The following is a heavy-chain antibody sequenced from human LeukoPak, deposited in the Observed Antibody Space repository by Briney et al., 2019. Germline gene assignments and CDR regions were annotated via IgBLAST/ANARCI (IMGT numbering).Heavy chain of an antibody. CDR2: IYYSGSA. D-gene: IGHD6-13*01. V-gene: IGHV4-59*01. J-gene: IGHJ4*02. Sequence: SETLSLTCTVSGGSPSSYYWSWIRQPPGKGLEWIGYIYYSGSAKYNPSLKSRVTISVDTSKNQFSLKLSSVTAADTAVYYCARAPGIAAAGTHFDFWGQGTLVTVSS. CDR1: GGSPSSYY. CDR3: ARAPGIAAAGTHFDF.